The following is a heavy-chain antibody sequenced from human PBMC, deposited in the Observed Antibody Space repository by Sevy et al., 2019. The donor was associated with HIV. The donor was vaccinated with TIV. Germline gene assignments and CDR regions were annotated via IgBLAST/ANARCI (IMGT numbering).Heavy chain of an antibody. CDR1: GFTFNNYA. D-gene: IGHD6-13*01. CDR3: AKHYIHDIADGWYFDL. Sequence: GGSLRLSCAASGFTFNNYAMSWVRQAPGKGLEGKGLEWVSTISGGGGGTYYADSVRGRYTISWENSKNTLFLQVNSVGVEDTAVYYCAKHYIHDIADGWYFDLWGRGTLVTVSS. J-gene: IGHJ2*01. V-gene: IGHV3-23*01. CDR2: ISGGGGGT.